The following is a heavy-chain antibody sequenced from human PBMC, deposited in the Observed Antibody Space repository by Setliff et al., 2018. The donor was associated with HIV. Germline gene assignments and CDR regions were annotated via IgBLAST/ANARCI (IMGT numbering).Heavy chain of an antibody. CDR2: IDHSGNI. V-gene: IGHV4-34*01. CDR3: ARGLNYYGSGSYLPLGY. J-gene: IGHJ4*02. Sequence: SETLSLTCAVYGESFNDYYWTWIRQPLGKGLEWIGEIDHSGNIKYHASLKSRVTISKDTSKNQISLKLRSVTAADTAVYYCARGLNYYGSGSYLPLGYWGQGTLVTVSS. CDR1: GESFNDYY. D-gene: IGHD3-10*01.